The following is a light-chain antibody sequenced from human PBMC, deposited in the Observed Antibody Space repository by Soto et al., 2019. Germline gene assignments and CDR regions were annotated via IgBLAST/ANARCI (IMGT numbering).Light chain of an antibody. J-gene: IGKJ1*01. CDR1: QSINTN. CDR3: QQYVTSSPRT. V-gene: IGKV3-20*01. CDR2: GIS. Sequence: EIVMTQSPATLSVSPGERATLSCRASQSINTNLAWYQQKSGQAPRLLIYGISRRATGIPDRFSGSGSGTDFTLTITRLEPEDFAVYYCQQYVTSSPRTFGQVTKVDIK.